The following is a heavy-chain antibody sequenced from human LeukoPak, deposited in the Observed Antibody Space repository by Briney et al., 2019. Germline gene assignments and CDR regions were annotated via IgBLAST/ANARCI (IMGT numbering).Heavy chain of an antibody. CDR3: ARPRHDSSGSYYFDY. V-gene: IGHV4-59*08. CDR2: IYYSGST. D-gene: IGHD3-22*01. Sequence: SETLSLTCTVSGGSISSYYWSWIRQPPGKGLEWIGYIYYSGSTNYNPSLKSRVTISVDTSKNQFSLKLSSVTAADTAVYYCARPRHDSSGSYYFDYWGQGTLVTVSS. CDR1: GGSISSYY. J-gene: IGHJ4*02.